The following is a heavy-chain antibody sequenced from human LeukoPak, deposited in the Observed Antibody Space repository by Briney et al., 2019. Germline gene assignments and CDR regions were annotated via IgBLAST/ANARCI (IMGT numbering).Heavy chain of an antibody. CDR1: GFTFRRYG. CDR3: AKDLHYY. Sequence: SQRLSCAPSGFTFRRYGLHWLRQAPGKGPAWVAVISYDGSNKYYADSVKGRFTISRDNSKNTLYLQMNSLRAEDTAVYYCAKDLHYYWGQGTLVTVSS. J-gene: IGHJ4*02. V-gene: IGHV3-30*18. CDR2: ISYDGSNK.